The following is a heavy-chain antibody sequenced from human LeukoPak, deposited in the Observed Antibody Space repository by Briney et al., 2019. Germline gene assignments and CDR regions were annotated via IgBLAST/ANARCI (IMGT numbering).Heavy chain of an antibody. CDR1: GFTFSSYA. CDR2: ISASGGST. D-gene: IGHD4-23*01. Sequence: GGSLRLSCAASGFTFSSYAMSWVRQAPGKGLEWVSAISASGGSTYYADSVKGRFTVSRDNSKNTLYLQMNSLRAEDTAVYYCAKDFRRGTTVVTYYFDYWGQGTLVTVSS. CDR3: AKDFRRGTTVVTYYFDY. V-gene: IGHV3-23*01. J-gene: IGHJ4*02.